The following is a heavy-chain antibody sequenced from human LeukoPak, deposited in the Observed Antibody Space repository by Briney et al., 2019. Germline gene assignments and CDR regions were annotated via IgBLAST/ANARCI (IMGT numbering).Heavy chain of an antibody. CDR1: GYTFTRYY. CDR2: INPYSGDT. V-gene: IGHV1-2*02. CDR3: ATCGSRVGNSCYLDY. J-gene: IGHJ4*02. D-gene: IGHD2-2*01. Sequence: ASVKVSCKSSGYTFTRYYIHWVRQAPGQGLEWMGWINPYSGDTRFAQKFQGRVTLARDTSIATAYMDLTRLGSDDTAMYYCATCGSRVGNSCYLDYWGQGTLITVSS.